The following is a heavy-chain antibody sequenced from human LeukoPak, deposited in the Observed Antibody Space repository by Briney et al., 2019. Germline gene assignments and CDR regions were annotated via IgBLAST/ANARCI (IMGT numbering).Heavy chain of an antibody. CDR3: ARAAAPGITGWFDP. D-gene: IGHD6-13*01. CDR2: IYYSGST. CDR1: GGSIRNYY. Sequence: SETLSLTCTVSGGSIRNYYWNWIRQPPGKGLEWIGYIYYSGSTKYNPSLKSRVTISVDTSKNQFSLNLWSVTAADMAIYYCARAAAPGITGWFDPWGQGTLVTVSS. V-gene: IGHV4-59*01. J-gene: IGHJ5*02.